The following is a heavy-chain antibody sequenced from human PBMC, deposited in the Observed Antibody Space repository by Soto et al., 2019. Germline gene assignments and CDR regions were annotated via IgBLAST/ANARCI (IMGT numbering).Heavy chain of an antibody. CDR1: GGTFSSYA. Sequence: QVQLVQSGAEVKKPGSSVKVSCKASGGTFSSYAISWVRQAPGQGLEWMGGIIPIFGTANYAQKFQGRVTITADESTSTAYMELSSLRSADTAVYYCARSPHDSSGYYQPLNFDYWGQGTLVTVSS. D-gene: IGHD3-22*01. J-gene: IGHJ4*02. CDR2: IIPIFGTA. CDR3: ARSPHDSSGYYQPLNFDY. V-gene: IGHV1-69*12.